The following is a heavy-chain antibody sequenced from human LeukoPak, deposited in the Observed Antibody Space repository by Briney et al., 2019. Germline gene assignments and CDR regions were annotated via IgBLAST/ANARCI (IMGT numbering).Heavy chain of an antibody. V-gene: IGHV4-34*01. J-gene: IGHJ4*02. D-gene: IGHD3-10*01. CDR2: INHSGST. CDR1: GGSFSGYY. CDR3: ARGRWYGSGSLWARYFDY. Sequence: PSETLSLTCAVYGGSFSGYYWSWIRQPPGKGLEWIGEINHSGSTNYNPSLKSRVTISVDTSKNQFSLKLSSVTAADTAVYYCARGRWYGSGSLWARYFDYWGQGTLVTVSS.